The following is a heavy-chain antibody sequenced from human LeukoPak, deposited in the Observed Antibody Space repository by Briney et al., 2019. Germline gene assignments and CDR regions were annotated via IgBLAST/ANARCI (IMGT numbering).Heavy chain of an antibody. CDR1: GFTFSSYG. J-gene: IGHJ6*02. D-gene: IGHD3-22*01. CDR2: ISYDGSNK. Sequence: PGGSLRLSCAASGFTFSSYGMHWVRQAPGKGLEWVAVISYDGSNKYYADSVKGRFTISRDNSKNTLYLQMNSLRAEDTAVYYCAKDNIVVVPIYYYYGMDVWGQGTTVTVSS. CDR3: AKDNIVVVPIYYYYGMDV. V-gene: IGHV3-30*18.